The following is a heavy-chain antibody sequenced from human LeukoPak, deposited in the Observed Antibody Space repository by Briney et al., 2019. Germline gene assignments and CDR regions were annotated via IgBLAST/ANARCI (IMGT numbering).Heavy chain of an antibody. CDR1: GGSISSYY. J-gene: IGHJ6*02. Sequence: SETLSLTCTVSGGSISSYYWSWIRQPPGKGLEWIGYIYYSGTTNYNPSLKGRVTISVDTSKNQFSLKLSSVTAADTAVYYCARSCGGYYYYYYGMDVWGQGTTVTVSS. CDR3: ARSCGGYYYYYYGMDV. V-gene: IGHV4-59*12. D-gene: IGHD3-16*01. CDR2: IYYSGTT.